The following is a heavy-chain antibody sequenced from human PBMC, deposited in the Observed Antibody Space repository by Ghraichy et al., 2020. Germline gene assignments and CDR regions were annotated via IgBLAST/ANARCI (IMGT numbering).Heavy chain of an antibody. CDR2: TYYRSKWYT. J-gene: IGHJ6*02. D-gene: IGHD1-26*01. V-gene: IGHV6-1*01. CDR3: ARDKWYYGMDV. CDR1: GDSLSTNTAA. Sequence: SQTLSLTCVISGDSLSTNTAAWIWIRQSPSRGLEWLGKTYYRSKWYTDYAVSVKSRITVNPDTSKNQLSLQLSSVTPEDTAVYYCARDKWYYGMDVWGHGTTVTVSS.